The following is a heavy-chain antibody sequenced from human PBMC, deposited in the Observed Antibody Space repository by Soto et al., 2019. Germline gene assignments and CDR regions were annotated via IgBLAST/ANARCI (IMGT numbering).Heavy chain of an antibody. CDR3: ACAGVHTAMVDNWFDP. CDR1: GYTFTSYA. Sequence: QVQLVQSGAEVKKPGASVKVSCKASGYTFTSYAMHWVRQAPGQRLEWMGWINAGNGNTKYSQKFQGRVTITRDTSASTAYMELSSLRSEDTAVYYCACAGVHTAMVDNWFDPWGQGTLVTVSS. CDR2: INAGNGNT. J-gene: IGHJ5*02. V-gene: IGHV1-3*01. D-gene: IGHD5-18*01.